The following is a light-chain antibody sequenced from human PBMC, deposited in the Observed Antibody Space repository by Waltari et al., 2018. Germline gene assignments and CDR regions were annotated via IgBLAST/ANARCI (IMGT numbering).Light chain of an antibody. CDR2: HTS. V-gene: IGKV3-11*01. Sequence: IALTQSPATLSLSPGERATRSCRANKSVSVNLAWYQHKPGQAPRLLIYHTSNRATGIPARLSGSGSETDFTLTISSLEPEDFAVYYCMQALQTPRTFGPGTKVDIK. CDR1: KSVSVN. J-gene: IGKJ3*01. CDR3: MQALQTPRT.